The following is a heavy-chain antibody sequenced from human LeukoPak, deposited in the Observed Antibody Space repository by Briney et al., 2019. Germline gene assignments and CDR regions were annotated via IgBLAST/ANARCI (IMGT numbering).Heavy chain of an antibody. CDR3: ARVEYSSSWWGYYYYGMDV. J-gene: IGHJ6*02. D-gene: IGHD6-13*01. CDR1: GYTFTNSD. Sequence: ASVKVSRKVSGYTFTNSDINWVREPSGQGLVWMGWMNPNSGDRGYIQKSQGRVTMTRDTSISTAYMELSSLRSEDTAVYYCARVEYSSSWWGYYYYGMDVWGQGTTVTVSS. V-gene: IGHV1-8*01. CDR2: MNPNSGDR.